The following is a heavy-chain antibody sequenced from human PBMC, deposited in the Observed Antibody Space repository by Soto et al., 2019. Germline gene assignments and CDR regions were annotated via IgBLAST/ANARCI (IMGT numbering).Heavy chain of an antibody. CDR2: IYWDDDS. D-gene: IGHD3-16*01. J-gene: IGHJ3*01. V-gene: IGHV2-5*02. CDR1: GFSLTTSRVG. CDR3: PNIMITSGPVRDLDALDF. Sequence: SGPTLVNPTQTLTLTCTFSGFSLTTSRVGVGWIRQPPGKALEWLAIIYWDDDSRYSPYLQSRLALTQDTSKNQVVLTMTNLDPEDTATYSCPNIMITSGPVRDLDALDFWGQGTVV.